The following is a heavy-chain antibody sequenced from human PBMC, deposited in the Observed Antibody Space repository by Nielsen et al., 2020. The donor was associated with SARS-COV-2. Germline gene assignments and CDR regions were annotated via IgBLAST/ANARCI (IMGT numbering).Heavy chain of an antibody. V-gene: IGHV3-9*01. CDR1: GFTFDDYA. Sequence: SLKISCAASGFTFDDYAMHWVQQAPGKGLEWVSGISWNSGSIGYADSVKGRFTISRDNAKNSLYLQMNSLRAEDTALYYCAKDSLYYYGMDVWGQGTTVTVSS. J-gene: IGHJ6*02. CDR3: AKDSLYYYGMDV. CDR2: ISWNSGSI. D-gene: IGHD5/OR15-5a*01.